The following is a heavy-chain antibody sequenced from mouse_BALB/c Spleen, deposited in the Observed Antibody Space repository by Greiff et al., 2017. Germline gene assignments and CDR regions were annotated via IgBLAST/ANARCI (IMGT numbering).Heavy chain of an antibody. Sequence: EVQGVESGGGLVQPGGSLKLSCAASGFDFSRYWMSWVRQAPGKGLEWIGEINPDSSTINYTPSLKDKFIISRDNAKNTLYLQMSKVRSEDTALYYCARWGSYGYDRGAYWGQGTLVTVSA. CDR3: ARWGSYGYDRGAY. V-gene: IGHV4-1*02. D-gene: IGHD2-2*01. CDR1: GFDFSRYW. CDR2: INPDSSTI. J-gene: IGHJ3*01.